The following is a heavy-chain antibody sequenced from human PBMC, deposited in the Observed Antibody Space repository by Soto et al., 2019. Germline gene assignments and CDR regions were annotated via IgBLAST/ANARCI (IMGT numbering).Heavy chain of an antibody. CDR1: GGTFSSYA. CDR2: IIPIFGTA. J-gene: IGHJ3*02. D-gene: IGHD3-9*01. CDR3: ARGGAGYYDILTGYYAADAFDI. Sequence: ASVKVSCKASGGTFSSYAISWVRQAPGQGLEWMGGIIPIFGTANYAQKFQGRVTITADESTSTAYMELSSLRSEDTAVYYCARGGAGYYDILTGYYAADAFDIWGQGTMVTVSS. V-gene: IGHV1-69*13.